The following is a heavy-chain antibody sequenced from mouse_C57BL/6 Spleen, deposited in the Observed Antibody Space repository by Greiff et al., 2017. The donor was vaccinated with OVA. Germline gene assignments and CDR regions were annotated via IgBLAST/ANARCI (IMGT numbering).Heavy chain of an antibody. CDR3: ARKGWLYAMDY. J-gene: IGHJ4*01. V-gene: IGHV1-47*01. CDR2: FHPYNDDT. D-gene: IGHD3-3*01. Sequence: VKLVESGAELVKPGASVKMSCKASGYTFTTYPIEWMKQNHGKSLEWIGNFHPYNDDTKYNEKFKGKATLTVEKSSSTVYLALSRLTSDDSAVYYCARKGWLYAMDYWGQGTSVTVSS. CDR1: GYTFTTYP.